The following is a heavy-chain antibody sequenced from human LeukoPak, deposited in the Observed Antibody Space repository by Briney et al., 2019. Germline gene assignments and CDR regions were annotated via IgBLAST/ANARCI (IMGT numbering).Heavy chain of an antibody. CDR3: ARAHRLYAFDI. CDR2: IYYSGST. J-gene: IGHJ3*02. CDR1: GGSISSYY. Sequence: SETLSLTCTVSGGSISSYYWGWIRQPPGKGLEWIGSIYYSGSTYYNPSLKSRVTISVDTSKNQFSLKLSSVTAADTTVYYCARAHRLYAFDIWGQGTMVTVSS. V-gene: IGHV4-39*01. D-gene: IGHD2-8*01.